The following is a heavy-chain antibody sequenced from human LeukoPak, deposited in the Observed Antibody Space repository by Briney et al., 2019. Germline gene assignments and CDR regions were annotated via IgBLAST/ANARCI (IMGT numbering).Heavy chain of an antibody. CDR1: GFPFSDYY. D-gene: IGHD5-18*01. CDR2: ISSSGSTI. V-gene: IGHV3-11*04. Sequence: GGSLRLSCAASGFPFSDYYMSWIRQAPGKGLEWVSYISSSGSTIYYADSVKGRFTISRDNAKNSLYLQMNSLRAEDTAVYYCARVYTAMVVDYWGQGTLVTVSS. CDR3: ARVYTAMVVDY. J-gene: IGHJ4*02.